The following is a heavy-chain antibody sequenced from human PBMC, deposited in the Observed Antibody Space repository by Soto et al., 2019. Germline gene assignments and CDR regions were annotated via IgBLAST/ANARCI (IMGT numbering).Heavy chain of an antibody. J-gene: IGHJ4*02. V-gene: IGHV4-39*01. CDR2: IYYSGST. Sequence: SETLSLTCTVSGGSISSSSYCWGWIRQPPGKGLEWIGSIYYSGSTYYNPSLKSRVTISVDTSKNQLSLKLSSVTAADTAVYYCARRRYSAYFDYWGQGTLVTVSS. D-gene: IGHD6-13*01. CDR1: GGSISSSSYC. CDR3: ARRRYSAYFDY.